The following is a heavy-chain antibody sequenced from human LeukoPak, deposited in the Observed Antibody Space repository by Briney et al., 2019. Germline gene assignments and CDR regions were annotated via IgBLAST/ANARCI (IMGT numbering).Heavy chain of an antibody. J-gene: IGHJ4*02. CDR1: GYSITSGYH. Sequence: SETLSLTCAVSGYSITSGYHWGWIRQPPGKGLEWIGSIYHSGSTYYNPSLKTRVTMSVDTSKNQFSLKLSSVTAADTAVYYCARLYLRDHCSSTSCYGLYFDYWGQGTLVTVSS. CDR3: ARLYLRDHCSSTSCYGLYFDY. V-gene: IGHV4-38-2*01. D-gene: IGHD2-2*01. CDR2: IYHSGST.